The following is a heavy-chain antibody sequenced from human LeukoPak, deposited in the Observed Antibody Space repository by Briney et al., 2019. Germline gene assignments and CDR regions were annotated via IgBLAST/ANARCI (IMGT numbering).Heavy chain of an antibody. CDR1: GYTFTSYD. D-gene: IGHD1-26*01. J-gene: IGHJ4*02. Sequence: ASVKVSCKASGYTFTSYDINWVRQATGQGLEWMGWMNPNSGNTGYAQKFQGRVTITADKSTSTAYMELSSLRSEDTAVYYCALVGATPFDYWGQGTLVTVSS. CDR3: ALVGATPFDY. V-gene: IGHV1-8*01. CDR2: MNPNSGNT.